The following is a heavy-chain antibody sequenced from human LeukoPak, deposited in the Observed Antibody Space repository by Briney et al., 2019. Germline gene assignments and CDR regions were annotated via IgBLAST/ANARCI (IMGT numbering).Heavy chain of an antibody. CDR3: ARGPYCSSTSCYGHFDC. J-gene: IGHJ4*02. V-gene: IGHV3-53*01. D-gene: IGHD2-2*01. Sequence: GGSLRLSCAASGFTVSSNYMSWVRQAPGKGLEWVSVIYSGGSTYYADSVKGRFTISRDNSKNTLYLQMNSLRAEDTAVYYCARGPYCSSTSCYGHFDCWGQGTLVTVSS. CDR2: IYSGGST. CDR1: GFTVSSNY.